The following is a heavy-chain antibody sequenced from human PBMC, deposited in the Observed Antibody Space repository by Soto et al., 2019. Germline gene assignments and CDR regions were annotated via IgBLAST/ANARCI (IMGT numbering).Heavy chain of an antibody. D-gene: IGHD3-3*01. CDR1: GGTFSSYA. CDR3: ARDRVTIFGVVINWFDP. J-gene: IGHJ5*02. Sequence: QVQLVQSGAEVKKPGSSVKVSCKASGGTFSSYAISWVRQAPGQGLEWMGGIIPIFGTANYAQKFQGRVTITADKSTSTAYMKLSSLRSEDTAVYYCARDRVTIFGVVINWFDPWGQGTLVTVSS. V-gene: IGHV1-69*06. CDR2: IIPIFGTA.